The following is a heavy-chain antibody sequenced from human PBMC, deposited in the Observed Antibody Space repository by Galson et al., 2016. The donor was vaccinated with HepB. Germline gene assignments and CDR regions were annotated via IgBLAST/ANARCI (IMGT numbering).Heavy chain of an antibody. CDR1: GGTFSSSA. CDR3: AQLRGWENSFDY. Sequence: SVKVSCKASGGTFSSSAISWARQAPGQGLDWMGGIIPIFGAANYAQNFQGRVTITADESTSTAYMELSSLTSEDTAVYYCAQLRGWENSFDYWGQGTLVTVSS. J-gene: IGHJ4*02. D-gene: IGHD1-26*01. CDR2: IIPIFGAA. V-gene: IGHV1-69*13.